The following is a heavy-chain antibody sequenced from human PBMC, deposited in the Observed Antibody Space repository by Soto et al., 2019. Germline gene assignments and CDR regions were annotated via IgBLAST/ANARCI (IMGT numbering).Heavy chain of an antibody. V-gene: IGHV3-7*01. J-gene: IGHJ4*02. Sequence: GGSLRLSCAASGFTFSDYFMTWVRQAPGKGLEWVANIKQDGSEKFYVDSVKGRFTISRDNAKNSLYLQMNSLRAEDTAVYYCARDGTVLMATINIFDYWGQGTLVTVSS. D-gene: IGHD5-12*01. CDR2: IKQDGSEK. CDR1: GFTFSDYF. CDR3: ARDGTVLMATINIFDY.